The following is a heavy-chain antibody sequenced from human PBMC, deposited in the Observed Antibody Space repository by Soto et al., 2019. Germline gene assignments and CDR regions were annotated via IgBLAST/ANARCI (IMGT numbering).Heavy chain of an antibody. CDR3: ARVVRFFGGHAGY. D-gene: IGHD3-3*01. CDR1: GYTFTEFD. V-gene: IGHV1-8*01. CDR2: MNTNTGNT. J-gene: IGHJ4*02. Sequence: QVLLLQSGADVKKPGASVKVSCKTSGYTFTEFDINWVRQAPGQGLEWMGWMNTNTGNTGYAQKFQGRVTMTRDTSLSTASMELRRLRSDATAVYYCARVVRFFGGHAGYWGQGTLVTVSS.